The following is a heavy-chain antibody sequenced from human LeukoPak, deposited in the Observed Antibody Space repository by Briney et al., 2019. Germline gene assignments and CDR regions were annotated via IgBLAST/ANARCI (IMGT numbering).Heavy chain of an antibody. CDR2: ISSSSTYI. D-gene: IGHD6-25*01. CDR1: GFTFSNYS. Sequence: GGSLRLSCAASGFTFSNYSMTWVRQAPGKGLEWGSSISSSSTYIYYADSVKGRFTISRDKAKNSLSLQMNSLRAEDTAIYYCARGIPAVDYWGQGTLVTVSS. V-gene: IGHV3-21*01. CDR3: ARGIPAVDY. J-gene: IGHJ4*02.